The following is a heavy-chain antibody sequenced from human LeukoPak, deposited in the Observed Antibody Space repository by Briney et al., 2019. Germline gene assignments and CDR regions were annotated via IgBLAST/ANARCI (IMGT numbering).Heavy chain of an antibody. CDR2: ISWNSGSI. CDR1: GFTFDDYA. Sequence: PGGSLRLSCAASGFTFDDYAMHWVRQAPGKGLEWVSGISWNSGSIGYADSVKGRFTISRDNAKNSLYLQMNSLRAEDTALYYCAKDMDHSPGTYGMDVWGQGTTVTVSS. CDR3: AKDMDHSPGTYGMDV. J-gene: IGHJ6*02. D-gene: IGHD1-7*01. V-gene: IGHV3-9*01.